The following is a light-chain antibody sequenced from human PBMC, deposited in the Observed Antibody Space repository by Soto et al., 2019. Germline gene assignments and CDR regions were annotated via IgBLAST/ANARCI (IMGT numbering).Light chain of an antibody. CDR3: QQRSNWPPLT. CDR2: DAS. Sequence: EIVLTQSPATLSLSRVERATLSLGSSQSVSSYLAWYQQKPGQAPRLLIYDASNRATGIPARFSGSGSGTDFTLTISSLEPEDFAVYYCQQRSNWPPLTFGQGTRLEIK. V-gene: IGKV3-11*01. CDR1: QSVSSY. J-gene: IGKJ5*01.